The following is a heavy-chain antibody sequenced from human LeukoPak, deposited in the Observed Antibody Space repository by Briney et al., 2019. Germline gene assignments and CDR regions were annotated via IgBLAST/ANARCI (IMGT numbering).Heavy chain of an antibody. CDR3: ARDSVGSSNIKVGY. CDR2: IYSGGST. Sequence: GGSLRLSCAASGFTVSSNYKSWVRQAPGKGLEWVSVIYSGGSTYYADSVKGRFTISRDNSKNTLYLQMNSLRAEDTAVYYCARDSVGSSNIKVGYWGQGTLVTVSS. J-gene: IGHJ4*02. V-gene: IGHV3-66*01. D-gene: IGHD2-2*01. CDR1: GFTVSSNY.